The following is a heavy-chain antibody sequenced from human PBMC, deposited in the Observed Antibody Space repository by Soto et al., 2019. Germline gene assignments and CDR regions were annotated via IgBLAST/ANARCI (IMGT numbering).Heavy chain of an antibody. J-gene: IGHJ4*02. Sequence: GGSLRLSCAASGFTVTAHYVAWVRQAPGRGLEWVSLIYSGGGKYYADSVKGRFTISRDTSEKTFYLQMNSLRSEDTAVYYCAKGAAAGTIQSANFDYWGQGTLVTVSS. D-gene: IGHD6-13*01. CDR2: IYSGGGK. CDR1: GFTVTAHY. CDR3: AKGAAAGTIQSANFDY. V-gene: IGHV3-53*01.